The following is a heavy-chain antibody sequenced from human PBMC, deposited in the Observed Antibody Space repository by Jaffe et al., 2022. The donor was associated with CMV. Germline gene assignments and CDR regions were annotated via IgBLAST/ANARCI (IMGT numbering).Heavy chain of an antibody. V-gene: IGHV3-33*08. CDR2: IWYDGSNK. Sequence: QVQLVESGGGVVQPGRSLRLSCAASGFTFSSYGMHWVRQAPGKGLEWVAVIWYDGSNKYYADSVKGRFTISRDNSKNTLYLQMNSLRAEDTAVYYCARDTPYCSSTSCYARGSADYWGQGTLVTVSS. CDR3: ARDTPYCSSTSCYARGSADY. CDR1: GFTFSSYG. D-gene: IGHD2-2*01. J-gene: IGHJ4*02.